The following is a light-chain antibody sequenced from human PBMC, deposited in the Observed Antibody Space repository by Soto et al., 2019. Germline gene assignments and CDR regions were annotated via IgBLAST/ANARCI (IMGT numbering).Light chain of an antibody. J-gene: IGLJ1*01. Sequence: QLVLTQSSSASASLGSSVKLTCTLSSGHSTYIIAWHQQQPGKAPRYLMKLEPTGTYNKGSGVPDRFSGSSSGADRYLTISNLQFEDEADYYCETWDSNTPCVLGTGTKVTVL. V-gene: IGLV4-60*02. CDR3: ETWDSNTPCV. CDR2: LEPTGTY. CDR1: SGHSTYI.